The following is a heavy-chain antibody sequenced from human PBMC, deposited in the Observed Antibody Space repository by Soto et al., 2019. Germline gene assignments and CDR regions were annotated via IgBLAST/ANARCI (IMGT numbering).Heavy chain of an antibody. CDR1: GYRLTSCS. CDR3: ARDGWLYYDDTSQGMDV. Sequence: PCVPLALSRAAWGYRLTSCSMSCLHQAPGKGLEWVANIKQDGSEKYYVDSVKGRFTISRDNSKNTLFLQMNNLRTEDTAVYYCARDGWLYYDDTSQGMDVWGQGTTVTVS. CDR2: IKQDGSEK. J-gene: IGHJ6*02. D-gene: IGHD3-22*01. V-gene: IGHV3-7*01.